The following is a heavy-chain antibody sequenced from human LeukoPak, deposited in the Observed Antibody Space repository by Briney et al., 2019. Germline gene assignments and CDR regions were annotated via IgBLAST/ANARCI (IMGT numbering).Heavy chain of an antibody. Sequence: SETPSLTCAVYGGSFSGYYWSWIRQPPGKGLEWIGEINHSGSTNYNPSLKSRVTISVDTSKNQFSLKLSSVTAADTAVYYCARQVDYYDSSGSRTYYFDYWGQGTLVTVSS. V-gene: IGHV4-34*01. CDR3: ARQVDYYDSSGSRTYYFDY. CDR2: INHSGST. D-gene: IGHD3-22*01. J-gene: IGHJ4*02. CDR1: GGSFSGYY.